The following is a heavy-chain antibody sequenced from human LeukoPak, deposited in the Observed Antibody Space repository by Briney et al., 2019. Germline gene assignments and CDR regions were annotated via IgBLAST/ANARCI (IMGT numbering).Heavy chain of an antibody. CDR2: MYYSEVT. D-gene: IGHD3-3*01. Sequence: SEGLSLTCTVSAGSISSNNYFWGWIRQPPGRGLEWIGSMYYSEVTYYNASLKSRVTISVDTTKNQLSLKMNSVTAADTAMYYCQSRFLEWLLDYWGQGTLVTVSS. V-gene: IGHV4-39*01. CDR1: AGSISSNNYF. J-gene: IGHJ4*02. CDR3: QSRFLEWLLDY.